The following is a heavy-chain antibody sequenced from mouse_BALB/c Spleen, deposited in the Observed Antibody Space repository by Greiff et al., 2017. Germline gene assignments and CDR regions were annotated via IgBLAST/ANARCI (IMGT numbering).Heavy chain of an antibody. CDR1: GFTFSSYG. D-gene: IGHD1-1*01. CDR2: ISSGGSYT. CDR3: ARHRDYGYFDY. J-gene: IGHJ2*01. V-gene: IGHV5-6*01. Sequence: EVQRVESGGDLVKPGGSLKLSCAASGFTFSSYGMSWVRQTPDKRLEWVATISSGGSYTYYPDSVKGRFTISRDNAKNTLYLQMSSLKSEDTAMYYCARHRDYGYFDYWGQGTTLTVSS.